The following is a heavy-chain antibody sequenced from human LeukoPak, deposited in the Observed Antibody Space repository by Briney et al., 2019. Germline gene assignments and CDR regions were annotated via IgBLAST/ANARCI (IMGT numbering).Heavy chain of an antibody. Sequence: SETLSLTCTVSGGSITTYYWNWIRQSPGKGLEWIGYFCSSGSINYNPSLKSRVSISADTSKNQFSLKLTSVTAADTAVYYCARGGGCTSFSCDFDFWGQGTLVTVSS. D-gene: IGHD2-2*01. V-gene: IGHV4-59*01. CDR2: FCSSGSI. CDR3: ARGGGCTSFSCDFDF. CDR1: GGSITTYY. J-gene: IGHJ4*02.